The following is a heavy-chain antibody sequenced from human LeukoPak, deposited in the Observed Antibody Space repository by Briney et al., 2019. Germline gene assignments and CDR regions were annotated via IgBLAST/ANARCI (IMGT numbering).Heavy chain of an antibody. CDR2: IYYSGST. CDR3: ARRVNAVAGRSWAWFDP. CDR1: GGSISGYY. D-gene: IGHD6-19*01. V-gene: IGHV4-59*08. J-gene: IGHJ5*02. Sequence: SETLSLTCTVSGGSISGYYWNWIRQPPGKGLEWIGYIYYSGSTNYNPSLKSRVTISVDTSKNQFSLKLSSVTAADTAVYYCARRVNAVAGRSWAWFDPWGQGTLVTVSS.